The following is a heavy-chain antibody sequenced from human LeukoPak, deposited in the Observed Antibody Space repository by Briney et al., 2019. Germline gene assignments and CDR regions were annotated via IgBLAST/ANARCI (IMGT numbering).Heavy chain of an antibody. CDR3: TRLSWNEDY. D-gene: IGHD1-1*01. CDR1: GFTFSGSA. J-gene: IGHJ4*02. CDR2: IRSKANSYAT. Sequence: GGSLRLSCAASGFTFSGSAMHWVRQASGKGLEWVGRIRSKANSYATAYAALVKGRFTISRDDSKNTAYLQMNSLKTEDTAVYYCTRLSWNEDYWGQGTLVTVSS. V-gene: IGHV3-73*01.